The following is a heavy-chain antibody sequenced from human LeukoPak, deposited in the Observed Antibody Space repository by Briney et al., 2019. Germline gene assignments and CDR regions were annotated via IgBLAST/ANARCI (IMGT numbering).Heavy chain of an antibody. J-gene: IGHJ5*01. CDR3: MREVGSINWYAY. Sequence: ASVKVSCKASGYTFSDYYMHWVRQAPGQGLEWIGWINPNSGGTKYAQKLQGRVTMTRDTSISTAYIEVSRLRSDDTAVYYCMREVGSINWYAYWGQGTLVTVSS. CDR1: GYTFSDYY. D-gene: IGHD6-13*01. CDR2: INPNSGGT. V-gene: IGHV1-2*02.